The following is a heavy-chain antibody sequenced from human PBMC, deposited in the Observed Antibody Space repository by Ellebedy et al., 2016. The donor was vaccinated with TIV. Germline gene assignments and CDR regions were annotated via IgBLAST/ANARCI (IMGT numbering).Heavy chain of an antibody. CDR2: IYYSGST. D-gene: IGHD5-12*01. CDR1: GGSISSYY. J-gene: IGHJ6*02. CDR3: ARDLTPFSGYDYYYYGMDV. Sequence: SETLSLTXTVSGGSISSYYWSWIRQPPGKGLEWIGYIYYSGSTNYNPSLKSRVTISVDTSKNQFSLKLSSVTAADTAVYYCARDLTPFSGYDYYYYGMDVWGQGTTVTVSS. V-gene: IGHV4-59*01.